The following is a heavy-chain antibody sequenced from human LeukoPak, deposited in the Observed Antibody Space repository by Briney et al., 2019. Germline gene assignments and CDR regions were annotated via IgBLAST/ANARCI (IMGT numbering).Heavy chain of an antibody. CDR3: TRGFNGYGQY. D-gene: IGHD5-18*01. CDR2: IKSKSDGGTK. J-gene: IGHJ4*02. CDR1: GFTFSNAW. Sequence: GGXLRLSCAASGFTFSNAWMSWVRQAPGKGMEGVGRIKSKSDGGTKDYTAPGKGRFTISRDDSKNTLYLQMNSLKTEDTAVYYCTRGFNGYGQYWGQGTPVTVSS. V-gene: IGHV3-15*01.